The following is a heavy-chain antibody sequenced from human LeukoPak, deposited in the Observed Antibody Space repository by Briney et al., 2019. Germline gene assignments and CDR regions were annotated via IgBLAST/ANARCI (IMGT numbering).Heavy chain of an antibody. Sequence: GASVKVSCKASGYTFTSYGISWVRQAPGQGLEWMGWISAYNGNTNYAQKLQGRVTMTTDTSTSTAYMELRSLRSDDTAVYYCARDENGQWLAYNWFDPWGQGTLATVSS. J-gene: IGHJ5*02. V-gene: IGHV1-18*01. CDR2: ISAYNGNT. CDR3: ARDENGQWLAYNWFDP. D-gene: IGHD6-19*01. CDR1: GYTFTSYG.